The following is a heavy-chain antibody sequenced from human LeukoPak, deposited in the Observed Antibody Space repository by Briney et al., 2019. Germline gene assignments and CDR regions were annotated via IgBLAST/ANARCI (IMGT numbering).Heavy chain of an antibody. V-gene: IGHV3-23*01. Sequence: PGGSLRLSCAASGLTFSSYAMSWVRQAPGKGLEWVSAISGSGGSTYYPDSVKGRFTISRDNSKNTLYLQMNSLRGEDTAVYYCAKGVKVPAARTYYYGSGTYYNKRAFDYWGQGTLVTVSS. CDR1: GLTFSSYA. D-gene: IGHD3-10*01. CDR2: ISGSGGST. J-gene: IGHJ4*02. CDR3: AKGVKVPAARTYYYGSGTYYNKRAFDY.